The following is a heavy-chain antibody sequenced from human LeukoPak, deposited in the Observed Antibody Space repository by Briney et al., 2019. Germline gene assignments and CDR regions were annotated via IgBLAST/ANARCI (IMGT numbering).Heavy chain of an antibody. CDR1: GGTFSSYA. J-gene: IGHJ6*03. V-gene: IGHV1-69*05. Sequence: SVKVSCKASGGTFSSYAISWVRQAPGQGLEWMGGIIPIFGTANYAQKFQGRVTITTDESTSTDYMELSSLRSEDTAVYYCASLEMAPYYYYYYMDVWGKGTTVTVSS. CDR3: ASLEMAPYYYYYYMDV. D-gene: IGHD5-24*01. CDR2: IIPIFGTA.